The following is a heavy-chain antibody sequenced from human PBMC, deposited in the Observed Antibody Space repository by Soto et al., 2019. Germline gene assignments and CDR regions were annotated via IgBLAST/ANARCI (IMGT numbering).Heavy chain of an antibody. CDR1: GGSISSGGYY. CDR3: ARSVFP. CDR2: IYYSGST. J-gene: IGHJ5*02. Sequence: QVQLQESGPGLVKPSQTLSLTCTVSGGSISSGGYYWPWIRQHPGKGLEWIGYIYYSGSTYYNPFLKSRVIISVDTSKNQFPLQLIFVTAADTAVYYCARSVFPWRQGTLVTVSS. V-gene: IGHV4-31*03.